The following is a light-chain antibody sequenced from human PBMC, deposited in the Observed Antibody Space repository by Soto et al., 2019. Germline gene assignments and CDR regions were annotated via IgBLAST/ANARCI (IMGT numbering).Light chain of an antibody. V-gene: IGKV3-20*01. CDR3: QQYGSSPRT. J-gene: IGKJ1*01. CDR1: QYINTR. Sequence: EIVLTQSPATLSSFPGDRVTLSCRASQYINTRLAWYQHRPGQAPRLLIYQTSIRAAGIPARFSASGTGTDFTLTISRLEPEDFAVYYCQQYGSSPRTFGQGTKVDIK. CDR2: QTS.